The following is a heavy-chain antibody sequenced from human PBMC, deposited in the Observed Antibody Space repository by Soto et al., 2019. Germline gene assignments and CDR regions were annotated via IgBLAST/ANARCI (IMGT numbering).Heavy chain of an antibody. CDR2: IYHSGST. CDR3: ARTPWDGYTGDSFDS. CDR1: GGSISSSNW. Sequence: QVQLQESGPGLVKPSGTLSLTCAVSGGSISSSNWWSWVRQPPGKGLEWIGEIYHSGSTNYNPSLKRRVTISVDKSRNPFSMKLTSVTAADTAVYPCARTPWDGYTGDSFDSWGQGPLVTVSS. V-gene: IGHV4-4*02. J-gene: IGHJ4*02. D-gene: IGHD5-18*01.